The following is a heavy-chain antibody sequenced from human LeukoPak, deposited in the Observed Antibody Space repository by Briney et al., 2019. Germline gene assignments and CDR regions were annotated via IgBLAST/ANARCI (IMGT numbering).Heavy chain of an antibody. J-gene: IGHJ6*02. CDR1: GFTFSSYA. D-gene: IGHD2-2*01. CDR2: ISGSGGST. V-gene: IGHV3-23*01. Sequence: GGSLRLSCAASGFTFSSYAMSWVRQAPGKGLEWVSAISGSGGSTYYADSVKGRFTISRDNSKNTLYLQMNSLRAEDTAVYYCAKECSSTSCYPPQLYYYYYGMDVWGRGTTVTVSS. CDR3: AKECSSTSCYPPQLYYYYYGMDV.